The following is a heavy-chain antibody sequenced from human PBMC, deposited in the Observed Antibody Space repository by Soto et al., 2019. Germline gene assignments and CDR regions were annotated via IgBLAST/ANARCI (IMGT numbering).Heavy chain of an antibody. J-gene: IGHJ4*02. CDR3: AHIDFPYRSGGSCFDY. CDR2: IYWNDDK. D-gene: IGHD2-15*01. V-gene: IGHV2-5*01. Sequence: SGPTLVNPTQTLTLTCTFSGFSLSTSGVGVGWIRQPPGKALEWLALIYWNDDKRYSPSLKSRLTITKDTSKNQVVLQMTNMDPVDTATYYCAHIDFPYRSGGSCFDYWGQGNLVPVSS. CDR1: GFSLSTSGVG.